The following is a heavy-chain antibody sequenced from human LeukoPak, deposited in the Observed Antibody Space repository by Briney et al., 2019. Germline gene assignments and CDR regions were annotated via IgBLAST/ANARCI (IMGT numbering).Heavy chain of an antibody. J-gene: IGHJ4*02. CDR1: GGTFSSYA. Sequence: SVKVSCKASGGTFSSYAISWVRQAPGQGLEWMGRIIPILGIANYAQKVQGRVTITADKSTSTAYMELSSLRSEDTAVYYCARAADYYDSSRAYYFDYWGQGTLVTVSS. D-gene: IGHD3-22*01. V-gene: IGHV1-69*04. CDR2: IIPILGIA. CDR3: ARAADYYDSSRAYYFDY.